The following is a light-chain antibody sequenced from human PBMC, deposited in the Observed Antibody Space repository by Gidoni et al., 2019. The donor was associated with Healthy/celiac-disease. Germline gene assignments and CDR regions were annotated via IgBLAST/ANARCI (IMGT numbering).Light chain of an antibody. CDR2: GAS. CDR1: QSVSSSY. CDR3: QQYGSSLSIT. J-gene: IGKJ5*01. V-gene: IGKV3-20*01. Sequence: DIVLTPSPGTLSLSPGERATLSCRASQSVSSSYLAWYQQKPGQAPRLLIYGASSRATGIPDRFSGSGSGTDFTLTISRLEPEDFAVYYCQQYGSSLSITFGQGTRLEIK.